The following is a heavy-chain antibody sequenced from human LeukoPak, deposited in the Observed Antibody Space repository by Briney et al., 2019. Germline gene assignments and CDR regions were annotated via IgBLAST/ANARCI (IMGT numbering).Heavy chain of an antibody. D-gene: IGHD3-9*01. Sequence: ASVKVSCKASGYTFTSYYMHWVRQAPGQGLEWIGWINPNSGGANYAQKFQGRVTMTRDTSISTAYMELSRLRSDDTAVYYCARALRGLRYFDWLLNYWGQGTLVTVSS. CDR3: ARALRGLRYFDWLLNY. CDR2: INPNSGGA. V-gene: IGHV1-2*02. CDR1: GYTFTSYY. J-gene: IGHJ4*02.